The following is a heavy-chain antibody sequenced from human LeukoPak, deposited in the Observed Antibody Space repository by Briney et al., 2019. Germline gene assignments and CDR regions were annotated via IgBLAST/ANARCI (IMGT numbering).Heavy chain of an antibody. D-gene: IGHD3-16*01. CDR3: ARSITFGGESFDY. CDR1: GFTFSSYW. V-gene: IGHV3-7*01. Sequence: GGTLRLSCAASGFTFSSYWMSWVRQAPGKGLEWVANIKQDGSEKYYVDSVKGRFTISRDNAKNSLYLQMNSLRAEDTAVYYCARSITFGGESFDYWGQGTLVTVSS. CDR2: IKQDGSEK. J-gene: IGHJ4*02.